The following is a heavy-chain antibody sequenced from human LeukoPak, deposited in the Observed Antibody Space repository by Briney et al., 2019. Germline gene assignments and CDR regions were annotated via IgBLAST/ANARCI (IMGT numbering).Heavy chain of an antibody. CDR2: INGNSGSV. D-gene: IGHD3-3*01. CDR3: AKGTGGYYVPFYS. Sequence: PGRSLRLSCAASGFTFEGFALFWVRQAPGKGLECVSGINGNSGSVDFADSVKGRFTTSRDNARNSMYLQMNSLRTEDTALYYCAKGTGGYYVPFYSWGQGTLVTV. J-gene: IGHJ4*02. V-gene: IGHV3-9*01. CDR1: GFTFEGFA.